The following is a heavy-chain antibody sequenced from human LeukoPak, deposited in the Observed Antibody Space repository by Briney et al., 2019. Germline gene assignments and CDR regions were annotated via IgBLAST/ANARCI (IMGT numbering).Heavy chain of an antibody. Sequence: GGSLRLSCAASGFIVSSIYMSWVCQAPGKGLEWVSVIYGGGGTYYADSVKGRFTISRDNSKNTLYLQMNSLRVEDTAVYYCARYFSGWSWGYWGQGTLVTVSS. J-gene: IGHJ4*02. V-gene: IGHV3-53*01. D-gene: IGHD6-19*01. CDR1: GFIVSSIY. CDR2: IYGGGGT. CDR3: ARYFSGWSWGY.